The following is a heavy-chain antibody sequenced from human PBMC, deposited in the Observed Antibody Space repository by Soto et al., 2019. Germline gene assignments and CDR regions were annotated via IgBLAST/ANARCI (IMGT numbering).Heavy chain of an antibody. CDR3: AKELLRLGESLERYFDY. CDR2: ISGSGSSR. CDR1: GFTFSTYA. J-gene: IGHJ4*02. Sequence: EVQLLESGGDLVQPGGSLRLSCAASGFTFSTYAMSWVRQAPGKGLEWVSAISGSGSSRYYADSAKGRFTISRDNSKNTLFLQLNSLRAEDTAVYYCAKELLRLGESLERYFDYWGQGTLATVSS. D-gene: IGHD3-10*01. V-gene: IGHV3-23*01.